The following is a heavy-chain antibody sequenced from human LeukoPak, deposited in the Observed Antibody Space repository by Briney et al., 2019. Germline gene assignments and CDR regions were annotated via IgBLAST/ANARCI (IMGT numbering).Heavy chain of an antibody. Sequence: PSETLSLTCTVSGGSISSYYWSWIRQPPGKGLEWIGYIYYSGSTNYNPSLKSRVTISVDTSKNQFSLKLSSVTAADTAVYYCARVYAGGPQWLPLGGAFDIWGQGTMVTVSS. V-gene: IGHV4-59*01. J-gene: IGHJ3*02. CDR3: ARVYAGGPQWLPLGGAFDI. CDR1: GGSISSYY. CDR2: IYYSGST. D-gene: IGHD3-22*01.